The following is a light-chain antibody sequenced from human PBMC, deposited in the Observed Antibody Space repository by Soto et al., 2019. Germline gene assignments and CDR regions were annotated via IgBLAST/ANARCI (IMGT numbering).Light chain of an antibody. V-gene: IGLV2-14*03. CDR2: DVA. CDR1: SSDVGAYNF. CDR3: MSFTSSNTYV. J-gene: IGLJ1*01. Sequence: QSALTQPASVSGSPGQSITVSCTGTSSDVGAYNFVSWYQHYPDKAPKVVIYDVANRPSGVSYRFSASKSGNTASLTISGLQAEDEADYYCMSFTSSNTYVFGTGTKVPDL.